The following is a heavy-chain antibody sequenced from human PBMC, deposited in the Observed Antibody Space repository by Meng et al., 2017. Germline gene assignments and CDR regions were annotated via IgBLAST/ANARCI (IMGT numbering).Heavy chain of an antibody. CDR3: ARDYHYYDSSGFIDY. V-gene: IGHV3-33*01. Sequence: GESLKISCAASGFTFSSYGMHWVRQAPGKGLEWVAVIWYDGSNKYYADSVEGRFTISRDNSKNTLYLQMNSLRAEDTAVYYCARDYHYYDSSGFIDYWGQGTLVTVSS. CDR2: IWYDGSNK. D-gene: IGHD3-22*01. CDR1: GFTFSSYG. J-gene: IGHJ4*02.